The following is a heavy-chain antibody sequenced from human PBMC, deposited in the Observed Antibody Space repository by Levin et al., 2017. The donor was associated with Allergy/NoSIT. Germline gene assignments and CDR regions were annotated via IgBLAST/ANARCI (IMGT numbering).Heavy chain of an antibody. CDR1: GFTFSGSA. CDR2: IRTKTNSYAT. Sequence: GGSLRLSCAASGFTFSGSAMHWVRQASGKGLEWIGRIRTKTNSYATSYAASVKGRFTISRDDSKNTAYLHMKSLNTEDTAVYYCTSSIFGAEYYYGMDVWGQGTTVTVSS. J-gene: IGHJ6*02. V-gene: IGHV3-73*01. CDR3: TSSIFGAEYYYGMDV. D-gene: IGHD3-3*01.